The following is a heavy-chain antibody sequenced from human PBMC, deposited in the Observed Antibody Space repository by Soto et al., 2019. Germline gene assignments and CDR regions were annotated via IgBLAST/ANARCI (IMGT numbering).Heavy chain of an antibody. Sequence: QVQLVQSGAEVKKPGSSVKVSCKASGGTFNSYAVSWVRQAPGQGLEWMGAIIPTFGTPNYAQIFQGRVTITADDSTSTAYMELSSLRSEDTGVYYCARGWKGEFGSPDYYYYGMDVWGQGTTVTVSS. CDR3: ARGWKGEFGSPDYYYYGMDV. D-gene: IGHD3-10*01. J-gene: IGHJ6*02. V-gene: IGHV1-69*12. CDR1: GGTFNSYA. CDR2: IIPTFGTP.